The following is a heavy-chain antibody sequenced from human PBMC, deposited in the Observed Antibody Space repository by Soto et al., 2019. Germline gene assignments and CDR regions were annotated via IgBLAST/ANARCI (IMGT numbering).Heavy chain of an antibody. V-gene: IGHV3-30-3*01. Sequence: GGSLRLSCAASGFTFSSYAMHWVRQAPGKGLEWVAVISYDGSSTYYADSVKGRFTISRDSSKNTLYLQLNSLRADDMAVYYCAKESTHLLLLLPRPDYWGQGTLVTVSS. D-gene: IGHD2-15*01. CDR3: AKESTHLLLLLPRPDY. CDR1: GFTFSSYA. J-gene: IGHJ4*02. CDR2: ISYDGSST.